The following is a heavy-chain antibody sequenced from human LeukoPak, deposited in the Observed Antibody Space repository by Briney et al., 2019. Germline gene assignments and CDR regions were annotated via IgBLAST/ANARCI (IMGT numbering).Heavy chain of an antibody. CDR3: ARGDFGETNTAFDV. V-gene: IGHV1-8*03. D-gene: IGHD4-17*01. CDR1: GYTTTDYD. CDR2: INSNSAST. Sequence: GASVKDSCKTSGYTTTDYDVHWVRQDLGQGLEWMGWINSNSASTNYAQRLQGRVTFTRDTSLSIAYMELSSLTSEDAAVYFCARGDFGETNTAFDVWGQGTLVAVSS. J-gene: IGHJ3*01.